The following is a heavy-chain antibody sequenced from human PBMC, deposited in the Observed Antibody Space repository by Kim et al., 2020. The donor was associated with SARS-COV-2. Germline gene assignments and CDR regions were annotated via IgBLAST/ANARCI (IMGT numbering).Heavy chain of an antibody. CDR3: ARPNDSSSWYFDL. J-gene: IGHJ2*01. Sequence: SETLSLTCTVSGGSISSSSYYWGWIRQPPGKGLEWIGSIYYSGSTYYNPSLKSRVTISVDTSKNQFSLKLSSVTAADTAVYYCARPNDSSSWYFDLWGRGTLVTVSS. CDR1: GGSISSSSYY. V-gene: IGHV4-39*01. D-gene: IGHD6-13*01. CDR2: IYYSGST.